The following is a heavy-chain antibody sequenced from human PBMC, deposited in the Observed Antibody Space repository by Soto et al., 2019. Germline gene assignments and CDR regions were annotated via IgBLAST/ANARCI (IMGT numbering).Heavy chain of an antibody. CDR3: ARARQQLDAYYYYTDV. D-gene: IGHD6-13*01. J-gene: IGHJ6*03. Sequence: PGGSLRLSCAASGFTFSSYSMNWVRQAPGKGLEWVSYISSSSSTIYYADSVKGRFTISRDNAKNSLYLQMNSLRAEDTVVYYCARARQQLDAYYYYTDVWGKGTTVTVSS. V-gene: IGHV3-48*01. CDR1: GFTFSSYS. CDR2: ISSSSSTI.